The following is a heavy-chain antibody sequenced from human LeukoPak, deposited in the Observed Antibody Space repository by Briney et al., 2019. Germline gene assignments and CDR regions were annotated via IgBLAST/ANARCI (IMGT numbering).Heavy chain of an antibody. D-gene: IGHD4-23*01. Sequence: GESLKISCKGSGYIFTSYWIAWVRQMPGKGLEWMGIINPGDSDTRYSPPFQGQVTISADRSIRTTYLQWSSLKASDTAMYYCARRGTTMGDFDYWGQGTLVSVSS. CDR1: GYIFTSYW. CDR2: INPGDSDT. CDR3: ARRGTTMGDFDY. V-gene: IGHV5-51*01. J-gene: IGHJ4*02.